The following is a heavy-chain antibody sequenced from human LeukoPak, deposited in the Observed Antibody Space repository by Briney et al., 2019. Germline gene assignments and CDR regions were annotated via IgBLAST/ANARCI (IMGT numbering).Heavy chain of an antibody. CDR1: GFTFGDYA. CDR2: IRSKAYGETT. V-gene: IGHV3-49*04. Sequence: GGSLRLPCTASGFTFGDYAMSWVRQAPGKGLEGVGFIRSKAYGETTEYAASVKGRFTISRDDSKSIAYLQMNSLKTEDTAVYYCTRVGNYYGSGSYYEDLDYWGQGTLVTVSS. CDR3: TRVGNYYGSGSYYEDLDY. D-gene: IGHD3-10*01. J-gene: IGHJ4*02.